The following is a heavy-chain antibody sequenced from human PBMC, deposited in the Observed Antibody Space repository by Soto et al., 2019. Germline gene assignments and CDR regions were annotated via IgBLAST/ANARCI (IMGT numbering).Heavy chain of an antibody. CDR2: INHSGST. CDR3: AREETYYIWGSYRKGLFDY. Sequence: QVQLQQWGAGLLKPSETLSLTCAVYGGSFSGYYWSWIRQPPGKGLEWIGEINHSGSTNYNPSLKSRVTISVDTSKNQFSLKLSSVTAADTAAYYCAREETYYIWGSYRKGLFDYWGQGTLVTVSS. D-gene: IGHD3-16*02. V-gene: IGHV4-34*01. J-gene: IGHJ4*02. CDR1: GGSFSGYY.